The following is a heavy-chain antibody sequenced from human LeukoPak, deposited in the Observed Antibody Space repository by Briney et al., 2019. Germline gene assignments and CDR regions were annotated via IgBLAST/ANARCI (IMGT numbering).Heavy chain of an antibody. CDR2: INHSGST. CDR1: GGSFSGYY. J-gene: IGHJ3*02. V-gene: IGHV4-34*01. D-gene: IGHD3-22*01. Sequence: PSETLSLTCAVYGGSFSGYYWSWIRQPPGKGLELIGEINHSGSTNYNPSLKSRVTISVDTSKNQFSLKLSSVTDADTAVYYCARTSEYYYDSSGYYSDAFDIWGQGTMVTVSS. CDR3: ARTSEYYYDSSGYYSDAFDI.